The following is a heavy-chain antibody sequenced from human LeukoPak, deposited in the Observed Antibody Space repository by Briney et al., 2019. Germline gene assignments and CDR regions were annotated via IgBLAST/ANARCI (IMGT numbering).Heavy chain of an antibody. V-gene: IGHV1-8*01. Sequence: GASVKVSCKASGYIFTSYDINWVRQATGQGLEWMGWMNPNSDKKGYAQKFQGRATMTRNTSINTAYMELSSLRSEDTAVYYCARTVDYGDYYFDYWGQGTLVTVSS. CDR2: MNPNSDKK. D-gene: IGHD4-17*01. J-gene: IGHJ4*02. CDR3: ARTVDYGDYYFDY. CDR1: GYIFTSYD.